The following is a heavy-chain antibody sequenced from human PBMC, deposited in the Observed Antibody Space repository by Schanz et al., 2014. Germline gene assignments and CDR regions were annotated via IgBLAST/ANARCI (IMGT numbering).Heavy chain of an antibody. CDR3: ARGVFFDSTSFDS. CDR2: INPSSGTT. J-gene: IGHJ4*02. V-gene: IGHV1-46*03. Sequence: QVQLVQSGAEVKKPGASVKVSCKASGYPFSNYGISWLRQAPGQGLEWMGKINPSSGTTRIAQNFQGRLTVTRDTSTSTVNMELSSLRSEDTAVYYCARGVFFDSTSFDSWGQGTLVTVSS. CDR1: GYPFSNYG. D-gene: IGHD2-2*01.